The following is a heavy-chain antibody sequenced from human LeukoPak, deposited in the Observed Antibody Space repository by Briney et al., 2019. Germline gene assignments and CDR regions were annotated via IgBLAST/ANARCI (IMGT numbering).Heavy chain of an antibody. J-gene: IGHJ3*02. Sequence: PSETLSLTCIVSDDSISSSSYYWGWVRQPPGRGLEWIGFIFHTGSTYYNPSLKSRVTISVDTSKNQFSLKLSSVTAADTAVYYCARQYYYDSSGYYYGSRAFDIWGQGTMVTVSS. CDR2: IFHTGST. V-gene: IGHV4-39*01. CDR3: ARQYYYDSSGYYYGSRAFDI. D-gene: IGHD3-22*01. CDR1: DDSISSSSYY.